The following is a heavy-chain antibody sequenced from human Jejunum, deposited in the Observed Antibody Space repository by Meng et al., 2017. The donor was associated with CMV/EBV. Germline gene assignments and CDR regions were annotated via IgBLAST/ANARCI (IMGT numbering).Heavy chain of an antibody. Sequence: ISSSRWWSWVRQSPERGLEWIAEISPTESTNHNPSLRSRVTISIDRSKNHVSLRLNSVTAADTAVYYCARGRCTRTSCYTGALDYWGQGILVTVSS. J-gene: IGHJ4*02. CDR3: ARGRCTRTSCYTGALDY. CDR1: ISSSRW. V-gene: IGHV4-4*02. D-gene: IGHD2-2*02. CDR2: ISPTEST.